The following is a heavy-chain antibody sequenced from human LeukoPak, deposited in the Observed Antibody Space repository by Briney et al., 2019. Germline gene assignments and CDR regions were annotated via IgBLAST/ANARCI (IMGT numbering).Heavy chain of an antibody. CDR1: GSHFSTYW. CDR2: IYPADSDT. V-gene: IGHV5-51*01. J-gene: IGHJ4*02. Sequence: GASLQISCQASGSHFSTYWIAWVRQMPGKGLESMGIIYPADSDTRYSPSFQGQVTISADKSISTAYLQWSGLKASDTAIYYCGRPSADGLERAHIDCWGQGTLVTVSS. CDR3: GRPSADGLERAHIDC.